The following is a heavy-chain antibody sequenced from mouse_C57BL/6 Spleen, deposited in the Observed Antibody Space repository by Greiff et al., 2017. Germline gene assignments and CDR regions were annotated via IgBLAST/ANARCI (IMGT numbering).Heavy chain of an antibody. V-gene: IGHV1-61*01. D-gene: IGHD2-5*01. Sequence: VQLQQPGAELVRPGSSVKLSCKASGYTFTSSCLDWVKQRPGQGLEWIGNIYPSASETHYNQKFKDKATLTVDKSSSTAYMQLSSLTSEDSAVYYCASRNYCLYARDYWGQGTSVTVSS. CDR1: GYTFTSSC. CDR3: ASRNYCLYARDY. CDR2: IYPSASET. J-gene: IGHJ4*01.